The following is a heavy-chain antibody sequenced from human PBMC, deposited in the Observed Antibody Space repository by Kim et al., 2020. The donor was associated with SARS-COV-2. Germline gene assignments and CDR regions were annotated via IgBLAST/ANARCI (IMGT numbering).Heavy chain of an antibody. V-gene: IGHV3-33*01. J-gene: IGHJ6*03. CDR2: IWYDGSNK. CDR3: ARSNSNYYYYYYYMDV. D-gene: IGHD4-4*01. Sequence: GGSLRLSCAASGFTFSSYGMHWVRQAPGKGLEWVAVIWYDGSNKYYADSVKGRFTISRDNSKNTLYLQMNSLRAEDTAVYYCARSNSNYYYYYYYMDVWGKGTTVTVSS. CDR1: GFTFSSYG.